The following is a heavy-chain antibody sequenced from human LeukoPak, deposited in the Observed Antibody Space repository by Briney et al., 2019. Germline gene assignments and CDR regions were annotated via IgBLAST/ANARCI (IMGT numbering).Heavy chain of an antibody. V-gene: IGHV4-34*01. D-gene: IGHD6-19*01. CDR1: GGSFSGYY. CDR3: ARWYSRGRWFDP. Sequence: SETLSLTCAVYGGSFSGYYWSWIRQPPGKGLEWIGEINHSGSTNYNPSLKSRVTISVGTSKNQFSLKLSSVTAADTAVYYCARWYSRGRWFDPWGQGTLVTVSS. J-gene: IGHJ5*02. CDR2: INHSGST.